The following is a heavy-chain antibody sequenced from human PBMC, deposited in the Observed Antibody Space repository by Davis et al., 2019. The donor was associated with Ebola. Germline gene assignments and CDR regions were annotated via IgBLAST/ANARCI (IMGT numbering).Heavy chain of an antibody. Sequence: HTGGSLRLSCAASGFTFSSYWMHWVRQAPGKGLVWVSRINSDGSSTSYADSVKGRFTISRDNAKNSLYLQMNSLRAEDTAVYYCARDAAFWSGYYPNYYYYYGMDVWGQGTTVTVSS. J-gene: IGHJ6*02. CDR2: INSDGSST. CDR1: GFTFSSYW. D-gene: IGHD3-3*01. V-gene: IGHV3-74*01. CDR3: ARDAAFWSGYYPNYYYYYGMDV.